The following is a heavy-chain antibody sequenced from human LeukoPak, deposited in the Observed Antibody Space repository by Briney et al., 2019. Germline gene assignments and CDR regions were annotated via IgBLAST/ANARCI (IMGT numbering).Heavy chain of an antibody. D-gene: IGHD6-13*01. CDR2: ISHDGSNK. V-gene: IGHV3-30*18. Sequence: GGSLRLSCAATGFTFSSYGMHWVRQAPGKGLEWVAVISHDGSNKYYADSVKGRFTISRDNSKITLYLQMNSLRAEDTAVYYCAKPPTYSSSWYPFDYWGQGTLVTVSS. CDR3: AKPPTYSSSWYPFDY. CDR1: GFTFSSYG. J-gene: IGHJ4*02.